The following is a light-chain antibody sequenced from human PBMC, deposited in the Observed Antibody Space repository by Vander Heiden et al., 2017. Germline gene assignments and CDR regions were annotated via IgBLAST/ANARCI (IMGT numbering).Light chain of an antibody. CDR2: AAS. CDR1: QNISSH. CDR3: QQSYSYPHT. V-gene: IGKV1-39*01. Sequence: DIQMTQSPSSLSASVGARVTITCRASQNISSHLNWYQHKPGKAPKLLIFAASSLQSGVPSLFSGSVSGTDFPLTIGSLQPEDFATYYCQQSYSYPHTFGQGTKLEIK. J-gene: IGKJ2*01.